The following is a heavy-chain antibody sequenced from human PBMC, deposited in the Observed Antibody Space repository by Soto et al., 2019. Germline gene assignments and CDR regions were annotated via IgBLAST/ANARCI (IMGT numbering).Heavy chain of an antibody. V-gene: IGHV4-39*07. CDR3: ARGRVVAATEIMFPIDY. CDR2: IHLRSGNT. D-gene: IGHD2-15*01. J-gene: IGHJ4*02. CDR1: GGSISSSSFY. Sequence: SETLSLTCTVSGGSISSSSFYWGWVRQTPGKGLEWITSIHLRSGNTNYNPSLKSRVTISVDTSKNQFSLKLSSVTAADTAVYYCARGRVVAATEIMFPIDYWGQGTLVTVSS.